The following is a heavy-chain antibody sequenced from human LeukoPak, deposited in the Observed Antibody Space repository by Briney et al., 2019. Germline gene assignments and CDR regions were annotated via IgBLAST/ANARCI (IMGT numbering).Heavy chain of an antibody. CDR3: AKGPLRGTAAAIDY. V-gene: IGHV3-30*18. Sequence: GGSLRLSCAASGFVVSNYAVSWVRQAPGKGLEWVAVISYDGRNIHYPDSVKGRFTISRDISTDTLWLQMDSLRTEDTAVYYCAKGPLRGTAAAIDYWGQGTLVTVSS. J-gene: IGHJ4*02. CDR2: ISYDGRNI. D-gene: IGHD2-2*01. CDR1: GFVVSNYA.